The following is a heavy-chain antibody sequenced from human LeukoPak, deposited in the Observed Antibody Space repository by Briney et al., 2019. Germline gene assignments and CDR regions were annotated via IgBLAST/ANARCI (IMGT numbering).Heavy chain of an antibody. V-gene: IGHV4-59*11. CDR2: IYYSGTT. CDR3: ARGVYIAAAQYGY. D-gene: IGHD6-13*01. J-gene: IGHJ4*02. Sequence: SETLSLTCTVSGGSISSHYWSWIRQPPGKGLEWIGYIYYSGTTNYNPSLKSRVTISVDTSKNQFSLKLSSVTAADAAVYYCARGVYIAAAQYGYWGQGTLVTVSS. CDR1: GGSISSHY.